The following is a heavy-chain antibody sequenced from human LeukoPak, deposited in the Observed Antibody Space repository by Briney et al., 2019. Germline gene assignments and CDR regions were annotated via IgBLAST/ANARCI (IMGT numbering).Heavy chain of an antibody. J-gene: IGHJ6*03. Sequence: ASVKVSCKASGYTFTGYYMHWVRQAPGQGLEWMGWINPNSGGTNYARKFQGRVTMTRDTSISTAYMELSRLRSDDTAVYYCARGEQQLVLYYYYMDVWGKGTTVTVSS. CDR3: ARGEQQLVLYYYYMDV. D-gene: IGHD6-13*01. CDR2: INPNSGGT. CDR1: GYTFTGYY. V-gene: IGHV1-2*02.